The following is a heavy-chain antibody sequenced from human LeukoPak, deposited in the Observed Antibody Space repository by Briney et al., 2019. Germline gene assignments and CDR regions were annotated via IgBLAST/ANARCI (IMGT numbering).Heavy chain of an antibody. D-gene: IGHD3-16*01. J-gene: IGHJ5*02. CDR1: GFTFSDYY. Sequence: GESLKISCAASGFTFSDYYMSWIRQAPGKGLEWVSYISSSGSTIYYADSVKGRFTISRDNAKNSLYLQMNSLRAEDTAVYYCASTYNWFDPWGQGTLVTVSS. V-gene: IGHV3-11*01. CDR2: ISSSGSTI. CDR3: ASTYNWFDP.